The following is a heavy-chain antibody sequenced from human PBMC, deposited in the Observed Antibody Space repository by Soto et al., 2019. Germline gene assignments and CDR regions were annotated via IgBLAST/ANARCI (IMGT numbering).Heavy chain of an antibody. Sequence: ASVKVSCKASGGTFSSYAISWVRQAPGQGLEWMGGIIPIFGTANYAQKFQGRVTITADESTSTAYMELSSLRSEDTAVYYCAIEGSAGTTPLFAFDIWSQGTMVTVSS. J-gene: IGHJ3*02. CDR1: GGTFSSYA. CDR2: IIPIFGTA. CDR3: AIEGSAGTTPLFAFDI. D-gene: IGHD1-7*01. V-gene: IGHV1-69*13.